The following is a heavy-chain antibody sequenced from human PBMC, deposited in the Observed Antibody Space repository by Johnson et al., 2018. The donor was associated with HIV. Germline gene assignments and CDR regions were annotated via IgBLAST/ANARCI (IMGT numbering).Heavy chain of an antibody. Sequence: EVQLVESGGGVVQPGKSLTLSCVGSGLSFSNFGIHWVRQAPGKGPEWVSLIYSGDSTYYADSVKGRFTISRDNSKNTLYLQMNSLRAEDTAVYYCARAHYDSSGYLLKGGAFDIWGQGTMVTVSS. J-gene: IGHJ3*02. D-gene: IGHD3-22*01. CDR3: ARAHYDSSGYLLKGGAFDI. V-gene: IGHV3-66*01. CDR2: IYSGDST. CDR1: GLSFSNFG.